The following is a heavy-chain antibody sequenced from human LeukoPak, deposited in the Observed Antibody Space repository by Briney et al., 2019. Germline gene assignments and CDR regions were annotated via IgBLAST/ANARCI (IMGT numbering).Heavy chain of an antibody. J-gene: IGHJ4*02. V-gene: IGHV3-23*01. CDR1: GFTFSTYE. Sequence: GGSLRLSCAASGFTFSTYEMNWVRQAPGKGLEWVSAISGSGGSTYYADSVKGRFTISRDNSKNTLYLQMNSLRAEDTAVYYCAKGDYVFGYWGQGTLVTVSS. CDR3: AKGDYVFGY. D-gene: IGHD4-17*01. CDR2: ISGSGGST.